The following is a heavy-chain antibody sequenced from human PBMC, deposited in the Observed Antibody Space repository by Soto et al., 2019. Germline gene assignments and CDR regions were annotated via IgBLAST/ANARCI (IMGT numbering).Heavy chain of an antibody. CDR3: AIDGFRKKVTSGYYYYYMDV. Sequence: SETLSLTCTVSGCSISSYYLSWIRQPPGKGLEWIGYIYYSGGTNYNPSLKSRVTISVDTSKNQFSLKLSSVTAADTAVYYCAIDGFRKKVTSGYYYYYMDVWGKGATVTVSS. CDR1: GCSISSYY. V-gene: IGHV4-59*01. D-gene: IGHD4-17*01. J-gene: IGHJ6*03. CDR2: IYYSGGT.